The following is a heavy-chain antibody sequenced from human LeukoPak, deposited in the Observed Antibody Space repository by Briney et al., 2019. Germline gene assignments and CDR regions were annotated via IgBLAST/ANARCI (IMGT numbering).Heavy chain of an antibody. CDR2: IIPIFGTA. J-gene: IGHJ3*02. V-gene: IGHV1-69*13. CDR3: ASVWGPKSKYAFDI. CDR1: GGTFSSYA. D-gene: IGHD7-27*01. Sequence: SVKVSCKASGGTFSSYAISWVRQAPGQGLEWMGGIIPIFGTANYAQKFQGRVTLTADESTSTAYMELSSLRSEDTAVYYCASVWGPKSKYAFDIWGQGTMVTVSS.